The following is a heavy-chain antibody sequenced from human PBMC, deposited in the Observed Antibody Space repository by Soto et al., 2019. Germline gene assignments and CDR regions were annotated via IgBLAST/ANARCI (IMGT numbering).Heavy chain of an antibody. V-gene: IGHV4-39*01. CDR1: GGSISSSSYY. J-gene: IGHJ3*02. CDR2: TYSSGST. CDR3: AVYCSTTSCLRRAFDI. Sequence: QLQLQESGPGLVKPSETLSLTCTVSGGSISSSSYYWGWIRQPPGKGLEWTGSTYSSGSTYYNPSLKSRVTISVDTSKNQFSLKLSSVTAADTAVYYCAVYCSTTSCLRRAFDIWGQGTKVTVSS. D-gene: IGHD2-2*01.